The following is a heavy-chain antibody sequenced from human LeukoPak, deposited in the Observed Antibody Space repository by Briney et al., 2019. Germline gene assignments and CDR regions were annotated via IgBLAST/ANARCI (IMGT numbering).Heavy chain of an antibody. CDR1: GYTFTSYG. J-gene: IGHJ3*02. Sequence: ASVKVSCKASGYTFTSYGISWVRQAPGQGLEWMGWISAYNGNTNYAQKLQGRVTMTTDSSTSTAYMELKSLRSDDTAVYYCASRSYYYDSSGTRQDAFDIWGQGTMVTVSP. CDR2: ISAYNGNT. V-gene: IGHV1-18*01. D-gene: IGHD3-22*01. CDR3: ASRSYYYDSSGTRQDAFDI.